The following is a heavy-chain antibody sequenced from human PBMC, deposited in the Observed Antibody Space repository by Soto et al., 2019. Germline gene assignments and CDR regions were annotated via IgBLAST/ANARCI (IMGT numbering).Heavy chain of an antibody. J-gene: IGHJ5*02. V-gene: IGHV3-23*01. CDR2: LSGSGGST. D-gene: IGHD2-2*01. CDR3: AKDTVPVATPWFDP. Sequence: EVQLLESGGGLVHPGGSLRLSCAASGFTFSNYAMSWVRQAPGKGLEWVSTLSGSGGSTYYADSVKGRFTISRDNSKNTLYLQMNSLRAEDTAVYYCAKDTVPVATPWFDPWGQGTLVTVSS. CDR1: GFTFSNYA.